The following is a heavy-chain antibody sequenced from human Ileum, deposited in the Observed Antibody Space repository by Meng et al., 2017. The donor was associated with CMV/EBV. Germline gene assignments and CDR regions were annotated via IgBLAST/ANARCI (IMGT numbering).Heavy chain of an antibody. J-gene: IGHJ4*02. Sequence: KASGYIFTDYYIPWVRQAPGQGLEWIGWINPTNGATNYEQKFRDRVTMTRDTSITTAYMELSRLKFDDTAVYFCARGFDFWRGSDFDYWGQGTLVTVSS. CDR3: ARGFDFWRGSDFDY. D-gene: IGHD3-3*01. CDR1: GYIFTDYY. V-gene: IGHV1-2*02. CDR2: INPTNGAT.